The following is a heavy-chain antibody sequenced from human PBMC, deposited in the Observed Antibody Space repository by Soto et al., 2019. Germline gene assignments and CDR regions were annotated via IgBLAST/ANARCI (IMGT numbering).Heavy chain of an antibody. CDR2: IYWDNDD. D-gene: IGHD3-9*01. CDR1: GFSLSTPAVG. CDR3: AHIGWIRTGYSYFDY. V-gene: IGHV2-5*02. Sequence: QITLKESGPTLVKPTQTLTLTCTFSGFSLSTPAVGVGWIRQPPGKALEWLTLIYWDNDDRYSPSLKSRLTIXXDXSXTQVVLTMTNIDPVDTATYYCAHIGWIRTGYSYFDYWGQGTLVTVSS. J-gene: IGHJ4*02.